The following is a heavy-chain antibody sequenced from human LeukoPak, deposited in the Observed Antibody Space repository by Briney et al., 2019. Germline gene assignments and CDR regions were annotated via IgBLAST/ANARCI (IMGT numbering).Heavy chain of an antibody. D-gene: IGHD6-19*01. CDR3: ARADTGYSSGWYAEYFQH. V-gene: IGHV4-4*07. Sequence: SETLSLTCTVSGGSISSYYWSWIRQPAGKGLEWIGRMYTRGSTNYNPSLKSRVTMSVDTSKNQFSLKLSSVTAADTAVYYCARADTGYSSGWYAEYFQHWGQGTLVTVSS. CDR2: MYTRGST. CDR1: GGSISSYY. J-gene: IGHJ1*01.